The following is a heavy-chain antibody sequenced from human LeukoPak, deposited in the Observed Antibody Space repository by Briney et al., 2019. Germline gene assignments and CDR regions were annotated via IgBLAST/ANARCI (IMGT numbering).Heavy chain of an antibody. V-gene: IGHV3-74*01. J-gene: IGHJ4*02. CDR3: ARSPPTLKYYFDY. Sequence: GGSLRLSCAASGFTFSSYWMHWVRQAPGKELVWVSRINSDGSSTSYADSVKGRFTISRDNAKNTLYLQMNSLRAENTAVYYCARSPPTLKYYFDYWGQGTLVTVSS. CDR2: INSDGSST. CDR1: GFTFSSYW.